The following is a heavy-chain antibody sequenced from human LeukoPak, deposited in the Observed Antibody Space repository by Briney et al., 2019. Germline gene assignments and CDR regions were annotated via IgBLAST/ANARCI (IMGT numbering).Heavy chain of an antibody. CDR2: ISGSGDVT. D-gene: IGHD4-17*01. CDR3: AKVLPPFLPSTLTTVGPFWDY. J-gene: IGHJ4*02. V-gene: IGHV3-23*01. CDR1: GFTFNIYA. Sequence: PGGSLRLSCAVSGFTFNIYAMSWVRQAPGKGLEWVSIISGSGDVTYYADSVKGRFSISRDNSKKTLFLQMNSLRAEDTAIYYCAKVLPPFLPSTLTTVGPFWDYWGQGTLDTVSS.